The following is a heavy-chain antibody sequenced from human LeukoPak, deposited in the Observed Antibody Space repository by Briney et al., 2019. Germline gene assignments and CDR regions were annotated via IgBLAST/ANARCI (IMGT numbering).Heavy chain of an antibody. J-gene: IGHJ6*02. D-gene: IGHD6-13*01. V-gene: IGHV3-7*04. CDR2: IKEDGTGK. CDR1: GFTFSTYW. Sequence: GGSLRLSCVASGFTFSTYWISWVRQAPGKGLEWLANIKEDGTGKNHVDSVKGRFTISRDNAKNSLYLQMNGLRAEDTAVYYCAREIPQQLVAMDVWGQGTTVTVSS. CDR3: AREIPQQLVAMDV.